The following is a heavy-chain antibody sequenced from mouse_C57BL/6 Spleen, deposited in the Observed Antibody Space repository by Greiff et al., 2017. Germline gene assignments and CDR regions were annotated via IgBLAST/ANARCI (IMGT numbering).Heavy chain of an antibody. CDR3: TTGDYALFAY. Sequence: VQLQQSGAELVRPGASVKLSCTASGFNIKDDYMHWVKQRPEQGLEWIGWIDPENGDTEYASKFQGKATITADPSSNTAYLQLSSLTSEDTAVYYCTTGDYALFAYWGQGTLVTVSA. V-gene: IGHV14-4*01. D-gene: IGHD2-4*01. CDR1: GFNIKDDY. CDR2: IDPENGDT. J-gene: IGHJ3*01.